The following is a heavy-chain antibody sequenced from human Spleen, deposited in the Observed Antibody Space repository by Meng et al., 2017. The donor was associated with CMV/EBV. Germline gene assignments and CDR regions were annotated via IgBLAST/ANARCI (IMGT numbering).Heavy chain of an antibody. CDR1: GFSFTNAW. V-gene: IGHV3-53*01. CDR3: ARVQGSVLVGANWFDP. J-gene: IGHJ5*02. D-gene: IGHD1-26*01. Sequence: SGFSFTNAWMSWVRQAPGKGLEWVSVIYSGGSTYYADSVKGRFTISRDNSKNTLYLQMNSLRAEDTAVYYCARVQGSVLVGANWFDPWGQGTLVTVSS. CDR2: IYSGGST.